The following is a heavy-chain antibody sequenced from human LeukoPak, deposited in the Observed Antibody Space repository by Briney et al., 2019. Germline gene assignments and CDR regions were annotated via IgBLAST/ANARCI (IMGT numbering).Heavy chain of an antibody. V-gene: IGHV4-61*02. CDR3: ARGGSYSLEFDY. D-gene: IGHD1-26*01. Sequence: SETLSLTCTVSGGSISSGSYYWSWIRQPAGKGLEWIGRIYTSGSTNYNPSLKSRVTISVDTSKNQFSLKLSSVTAADTAVYYCARGGSYSLEFDYWGQGTLVTVSS. CDR2: IYTSGST. CDR1: GGSISSGSYY. J-gene: IGHJ4*02.